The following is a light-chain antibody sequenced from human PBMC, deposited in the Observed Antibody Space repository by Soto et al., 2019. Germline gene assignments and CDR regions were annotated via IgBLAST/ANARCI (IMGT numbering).Light chain of an antibody. V-gene: IGKV3-11*01. J-gene: IGKJ5*01. Sequence: EIVLTQSPGTLSLSPGERATLSCRASQSVSSYLAWYQQKPGQAPRLLVYGASTRASGISDRFSGSGSGTEFTLTINNLEPEDFAVYYCQQRNVWPPITFGQGTRLEIK. CDR1: QSVSSY. CDR3: QQRNVWPPIT. CDR2: GAS.